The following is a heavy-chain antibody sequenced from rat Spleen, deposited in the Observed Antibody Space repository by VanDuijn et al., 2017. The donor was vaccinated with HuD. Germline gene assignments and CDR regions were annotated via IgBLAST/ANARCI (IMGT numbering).Heavy chain of an antibody. CDR3: ARPGYGYALAY. Sequence: EVQLVESGGGLVQPGRSLKLSCAASGFTFSDYNMAWVRQTPKKCLEWVATITYDGSGTYYRDSVKVRFTISRDNTKSTLYLQMDSLRSADTAAYSCARPGYGYALAYWGQDTLVAISS. J-gene: IGHJ3*01. CDR2: ITYDGSGT. V-gene: IGHV5-7*01. D-gene: IGHD1-7*01. CDR1: GFTFSDYN.